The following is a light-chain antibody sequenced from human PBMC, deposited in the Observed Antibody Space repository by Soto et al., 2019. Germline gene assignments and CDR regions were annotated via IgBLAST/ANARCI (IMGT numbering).Light chain of an antibody. Sequence: QSALAPPPSVSGAPGQRVTISCTGGSSNLGAGYDVHWYQQLPSTVPTVRSDGTSNRPSGVPDRFTGSKSGTSAGLAITGLQAEDEADYYCQSYDSSLSGSYVFGTGTKVTVL. J-gene: IGLJ1*01. CDR1: SSNLGAGYD. CDR2: GTS. CDR3: QSYDSSLSGSYV. V-gene: IGLV1-40*01.